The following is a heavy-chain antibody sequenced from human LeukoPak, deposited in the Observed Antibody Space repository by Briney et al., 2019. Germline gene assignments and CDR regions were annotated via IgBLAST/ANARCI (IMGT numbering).Heavy chain of an antibody. V-gene: IGHV1-69*04. D-gene: IGHD3-22*01. CDR3: ARGYYDSSGYWHMNFDY. Sequence: SVKVSCKASGGTFSSYAISWVRQAPGQGLEWMGRIIPILGIANYAQKFQGRVTITAGKSTSTAYMELSSLRSEDTAVYYCARGYYDSSGYWHMNFDYWGQGTLVTVSS. J-gene: IGHJ4*02. CDR2: IIPILGIA. CDR1: GGTFSSYA.